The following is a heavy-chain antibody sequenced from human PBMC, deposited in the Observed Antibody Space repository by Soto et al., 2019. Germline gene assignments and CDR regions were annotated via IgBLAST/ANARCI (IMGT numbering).Heavy chain of an antibody. CDR3: ARSIPGQ. CDR2: INSDGSST. Sequence: PGGSLRLSCAASGVTFCSYWMHWVRQAPGKGLVWVSRINSDGSSTFYADSVKGRFTIPRDNAKNTVYLQMNSLRAEDTAVYYCARSIPGQWGQGTLVTVSS. J-gene: IGHJ4*02. CDR1: GVTFCSYW. D-gene: IGHD2-2*02. V-gene: IGHV3-74*01.